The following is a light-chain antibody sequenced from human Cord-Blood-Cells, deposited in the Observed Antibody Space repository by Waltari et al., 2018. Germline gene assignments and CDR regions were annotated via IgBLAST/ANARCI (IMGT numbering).Light chain of an antibody. CDR1: QSISSW. V-gene: IGKV1-5*01. J-gene: IGKJ1*01. Sequence: PSTLSASVGDRVTITCRASQSISSWLAWYQQKPGKAPKLLIYVASSLESGVPSRFSGSGSGTEFTLTISSLQPDDFATYYCQQYNSYRTFGQGTKVEIK. CDR3: QQYNSYRT. CDR2: VAS.